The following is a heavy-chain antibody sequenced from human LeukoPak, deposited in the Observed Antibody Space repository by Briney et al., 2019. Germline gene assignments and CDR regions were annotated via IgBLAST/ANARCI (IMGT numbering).Heavy chain of an antibody. CDR2: INHSGSS. Sequence: PSETLSLTCTVYGGSFSDYYWNWIRQPPGKGLEWIGEINHSGSSNYNPSLESRVTISVDTSKNQFSLKVTSVTAADTAVYYCARGYSKFVASWYFDLWGRGTLVTVSS. V-gene: IGHV4-34*01. J-gene: IGHJ2*01. CDR1: GGSFSDYY. D-gene: IGHD4-11*01. CDR3: ARGYSKFVASWYFDL.